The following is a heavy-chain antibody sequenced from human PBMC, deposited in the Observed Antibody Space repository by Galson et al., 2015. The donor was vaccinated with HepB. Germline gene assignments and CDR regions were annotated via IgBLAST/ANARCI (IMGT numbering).Heavy chain of an antibody. CDR2: ISYDGSNK. Sequence: SLRLSCAASGFTFSSYWMSWVRQAPGKGLEWVAVISYDGSNKYYADSVKGRFTISRDNSKNTLYLQMNSLRAEDTAVYYCAREAGIAVAVVYYYYGMDVWGQGTTVTVSS. CDR3: AREAGIAVAVVYYYYGMDV. D-gene: IGHD6-19*01. V-gene: IGHV3-30-3*01. CDR1: GFTFSSYW. J-gene: IGHJ6*02.